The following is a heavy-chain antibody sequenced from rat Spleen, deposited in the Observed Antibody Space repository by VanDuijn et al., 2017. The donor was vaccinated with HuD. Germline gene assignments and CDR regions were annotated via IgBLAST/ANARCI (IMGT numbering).Heavy chain of an antibody. J-gene: IGHJ3*01. CDR1: GFTFNNYW. Sequence: EVQLVESGGGLVQPGRSLKLSCVASGFTFNNYWMTWIRQAPGKGLEWVASITHTGGNTYYRDSVKGRFTISRDNAKNTLYLQMDSLRSEDTATYYCARGDNNYGWFAYWGQGTLVTVSS. CDR2: ITHTGGNT. V-gene: IGHV5-31*01. CDR3: ARGDNNYGWFAY. D-gene: IGHD1-10*01.